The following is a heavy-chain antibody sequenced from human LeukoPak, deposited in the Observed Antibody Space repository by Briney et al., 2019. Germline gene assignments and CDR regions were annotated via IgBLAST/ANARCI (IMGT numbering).Heavy chain of an antibody. J-gene: IGHJ4*02. CDR2: INPRGGST. V-gene: IGHV1-46*03. CDR3: ARSVKMPTIVH. CDR1: GYTFTGYY. D-gene: IGHD5-24*01. Sequence: WASVKVSCKASGYTFTGYYMHWVRQAPGQGLEWMGIINPRGGSTSYAQKFQGRVTMTRDTSTSTVYMELSSLRSEDTAVYYCARSVKMPTIVHWGQGTLVTVSS.